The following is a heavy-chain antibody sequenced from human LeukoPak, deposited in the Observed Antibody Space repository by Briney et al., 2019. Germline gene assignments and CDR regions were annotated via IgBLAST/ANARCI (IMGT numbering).Heavy chain of an antibody. CDR2: INHSGST. D-gene: IGHD6-6*01. CDR3: ARAYSSSGYNWFDP. J-gene: IGHJ5*02. CDR1: GVTLSSYA. Sequence: GSLRLSCAASGVTLSSYAMSWARQPPGKGLEWIGEINHSGSTNYNPSLKSRVTISVDTSKNQFFLKLNSVTAADTAVYYCARAYSSSGYNWFDPWGQGTLVTVSS. V-gene: IGHV4-34*01.